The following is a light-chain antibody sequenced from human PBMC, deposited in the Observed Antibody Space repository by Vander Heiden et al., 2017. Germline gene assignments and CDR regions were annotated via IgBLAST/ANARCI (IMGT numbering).Light chain of an antibody. J-gene: IGLJ2*01. Sequence: SYELTQPPSVSVSPGQTASITCSGDKVGDKYACLYQQKPGQSPVLVIYQDSKRPSGIPERFSGSNSGNTATLTISGTQAMDEADYYCQAWDSSTAVFGGGTKLTVL. CDR2: QDS. CDR1: KVGDKY. CDR3: QAWDSSTAV. V-gene: IGLV3-1*01.